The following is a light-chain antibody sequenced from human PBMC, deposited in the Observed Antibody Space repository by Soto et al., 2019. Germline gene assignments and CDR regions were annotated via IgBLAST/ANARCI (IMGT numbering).Light chain of an antibody. CDR2: EVN. J-gene: IGLJ2*01. CDR3: SSYGGSNTVV. V-gene: IGLV2-8*01. CDR1: SSDVGGYNY. Sequence: QSALTQPPSASGSPGQSVTISCTGSSSDVGGYNYVSWYQQHPGKAPKLMIYEVNNRPSGVPDRLSGSKSGNTASLTVSGLQAEDEADYYCSSYGGSNTVVFGGGTKLTVL.